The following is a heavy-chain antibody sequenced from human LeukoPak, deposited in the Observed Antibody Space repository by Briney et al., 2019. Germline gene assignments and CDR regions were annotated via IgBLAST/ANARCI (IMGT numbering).Heavy chain of an antibody. CDR2: IYYSGST. V-gene: IGHV4-39*01. CDR3: ARHLWFGELFPNWFDP. Sequence: SETLSLTCTVSGGSISSSSYYWGWIRQPPGKGLEWIGSIYYSGSTYYNPSLKSRVTISVDTSKNQFSLKLSSVTAADTAMYYCARHLWFGELFPNWFDPWGQGTLVTVSS. D-gene: IGHD3-10*01. J-gene: IGHJ5*02. CDR1: GGSISSSSYY.